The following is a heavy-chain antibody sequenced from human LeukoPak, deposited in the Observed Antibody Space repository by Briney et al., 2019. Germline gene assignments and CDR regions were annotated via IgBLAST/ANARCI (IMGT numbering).Heavy chain of an antibody. D-gene: IGHD3-10*01. J-gene: IGHJ4*02. CDR2: IIPIFGTA. V-gene: IGHV1-69*13. Sequence: SVKVSCKASGGTFSSYAISWVRQAPGQGLEWMGGIIPIFGTANYAQKFQGRVTITADESTSTAYMELSSLRSEDTAVYYCARDDPRFGELSMEYYFDYWGQGTLVTVSS. CDR1: GGTFSSYA. CDR3: ARDDPRFGELSMEYYFDY.